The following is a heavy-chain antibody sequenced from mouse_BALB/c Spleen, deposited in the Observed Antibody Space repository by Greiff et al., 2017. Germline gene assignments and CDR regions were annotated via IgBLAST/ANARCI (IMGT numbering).Heavy chain of an antibody. D-gene: IGHD2-2*01. J-gene: IGHJ3*01. V-gene: IGHV1-7*01. CDR2: INPSTGYT. CDR1: GYTFTSYW. CDR3: AIYGYDVRFAY. Sequence: VQRVESGAELAKPGASVKMSCKASGYTFTSYWMHWVKQRPGQGLEWIGYINPSTGYTEYNQKFKDKATLTADKSSSTAYMQLSSLTSEDSAVYYCAIYGYDVRFAYWGQGTLVTVSA.